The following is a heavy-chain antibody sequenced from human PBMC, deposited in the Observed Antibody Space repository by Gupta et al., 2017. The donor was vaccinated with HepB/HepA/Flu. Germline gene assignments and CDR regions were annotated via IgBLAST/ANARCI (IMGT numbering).Heavy chain of an antibody. CDR3: AKAKYYYGSGLFAP. CDR2: IKPKSGGK. D-gene: IGHD3-10*01. J-gene: IGHJ5*02. Sequence: QVQLVQSGAEVTTPGDSVTFSCKATGYTFTGYYMHWVRQAPGQGLEGMGWIKPKSGGKNCAQKVQGCVTMTRDTSISTAYMELRRWRSDDTAVYYFAKAKYYYGSGLFAPWVQGPMVTVYS. CDR1: GYTFTGYY. V-gene: IGHV1-2*04.